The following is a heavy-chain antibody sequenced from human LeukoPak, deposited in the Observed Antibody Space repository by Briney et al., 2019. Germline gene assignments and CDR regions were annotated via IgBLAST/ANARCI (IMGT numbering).Heavy chain of an antibody. CDR2: IYHSGST. D-gene: IGHD4-17*01. CDR3: ASPMTTVRERWYFDL. J-gene: IGHJ2*01. CDR1: GYSISSGYY. V-gene: IGHV4-38-2*01. Sequence: SETLSLTCAVSGYSISSGYYWGWIRQPPGKGLEWIVSIYHSGSTYYNPSLKSRVTISVDTSKNQFSLKLSSVTAADTAVYYCASPMTTVRERWYFDLWGRGTLVTVSS.